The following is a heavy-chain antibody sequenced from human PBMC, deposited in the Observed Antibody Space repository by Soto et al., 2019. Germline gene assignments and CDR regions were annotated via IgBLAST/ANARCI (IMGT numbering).Heavy chain of an antibody. CDR3: AASVTAMVRSVDQPLTTGSFDY. D-gene: IGHD5-18*01. CDR1: GGSIISYY. CDR2: IYYSGST. J-gene: IGHJ4*02. Sequence: SETLSLTCTVSGGSIISYYWSWIRQPPGKGLEWIGYIYYSGSTNYNPSLKSRVTISVDTSKNQFSLKLSSVTAADTAVYYCAASVTAMVRSVDQPLTTGSFDYWGQGTLVTVSS. V-gene: IGHV4-59*01.